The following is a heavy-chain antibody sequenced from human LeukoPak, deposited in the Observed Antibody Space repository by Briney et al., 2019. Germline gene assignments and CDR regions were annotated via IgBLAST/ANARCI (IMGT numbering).Heavy chain of an antibody. CDR1: GFTFSSYA. Sequence: GGSLRLSCAASGFTFSSYAMSWVRQAPGKGLEWVSAISGSGGSTYYADSVKGRFTISRDNSKNTLYLQMNSLRAEDTAVYYCAKTTWDYVWGSYRGYFAYWGQGTLVTVSS. J-gene: IGHJ4*02. CDR3: AKTTWDYVWGSYRGYFAY. D-gene: IGHD3-16*01. V-gene: IGHV3-23*01. CDR2: ISGSGGST.